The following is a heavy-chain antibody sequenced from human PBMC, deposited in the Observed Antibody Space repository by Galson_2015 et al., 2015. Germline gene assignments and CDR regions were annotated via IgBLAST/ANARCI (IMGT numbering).Heavy chain of an antibody. J-gene: IGHJ4*02. CDR2: ISSSGSTI. D-gene: IGHD3-3*01. V-gene: IGHV3-48*03. CDR3: ASPREWRGDY. CDR1: GFTFSSYE. Sequence: SLRLSCAASGFTFSSYEMNWVRQAPGKGLEWVSYISSSGSTIYYTDSVKGRFTISRDNAKNSLYLQMNSLRAEDTAVYYCASPREWRGDYWGQGTLVTVSS.